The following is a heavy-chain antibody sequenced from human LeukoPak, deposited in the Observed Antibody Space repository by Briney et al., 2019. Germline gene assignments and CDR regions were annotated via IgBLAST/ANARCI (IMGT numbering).Heavy chain of an antibody. V-gene: IGHV3-7*01. CDR2: IKQDGSLK. Sequence: GGSLRLSCAASGFNSNRDWMIWVRQALGKGLEWVANIKQDGSLKYYVDSVKGRFTISRDNAKNSLYLQMNSLRAEDTAVYYCTRDESPSDSSGYYDAFDIWGQGTMVTVSS. CDR1: GFNSNRDW. D-gene: IGHD3-22*01. CDR3: TRDESPSDSSGYYDAFDI. J-gene: IGHJ3*02.